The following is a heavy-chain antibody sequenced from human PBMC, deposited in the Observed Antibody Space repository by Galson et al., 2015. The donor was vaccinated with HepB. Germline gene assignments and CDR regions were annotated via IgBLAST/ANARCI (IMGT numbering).Heavy chain of an antibody. V-gene: IGHV4-39*01. J-gene: IGHJ5*02. Sequence: SETLSLTCSVSGGSISSSSYYWDWIRQPPGKGLEWIGSIYFSGSTYYNPSLKSRVTISVDTSKKQFSLKLSSVTAADTALYYCARRYSSSWYWFDPWGQGTLVPVSS. CDR1: GGSISSSSYY. CDR2: IYFSGST. CDR3: ARRYSSSWYWFDP. D-gene: IGHD6-13*01.